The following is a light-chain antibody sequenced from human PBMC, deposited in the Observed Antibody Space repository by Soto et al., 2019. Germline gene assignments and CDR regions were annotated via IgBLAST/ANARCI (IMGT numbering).Light chain of an antibody. Sequence: DIQMTQSPSSLSASVGDRVTISCRASERISDYLAWYQQKPGKAPKLLINTASSLRSGVPSRFSGSGSGTDFTLTIDSLQPEDFATYYCQQSYSTLSITFGQGTRLEIK. CDR2: TAS. V-gene: IGKV1-39*01. CDR1: ERISDY. CDR3: QQSYSTLSIT. J-gene: IGKJ5*01.